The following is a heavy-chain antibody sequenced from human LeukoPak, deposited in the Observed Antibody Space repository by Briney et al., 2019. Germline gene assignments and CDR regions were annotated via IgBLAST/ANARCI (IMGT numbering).Heavy chain of an antibody. CDR3: THKVPYSSSPIDY. CDR2: IYWDDDK. J-gene: IGHJ4*02. CDR1: GGSISSGGYY. Sequence: TLSLTCTVSGGSISSGGYYWSWIRQPPGKGLEWLALIYWDDDKRYSPSLKSRLTITKDTSKNQVVLTMTNMDPVDTATYYCTHKVPYSSSPIDYWGQGTLVTVSS. V-gene: IGHV2-5*08. D-gene: IGHD6-13*01.